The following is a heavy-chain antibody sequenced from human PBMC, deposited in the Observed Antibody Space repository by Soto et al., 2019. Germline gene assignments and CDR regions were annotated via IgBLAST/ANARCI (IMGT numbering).Heavy chain of an antibody. V-gene: IGHV3-23*01. CDR2: ISGSGSST. CDR1: GFTFNNYA. J-gene: IGHJ4*02. D-gene: IGHD6-19*01. Sequence: PGGSLRLSCEASGFTFNNYAMTWVRQTPGKGLQWVSTISGSGSSTFYADSVRGRFTISRDNSKNTLHLQMNSLRAEDTALYYCAKEKIASTVADFFDYWGQGTLVTVSS. CDR3: AKEKIASTVADFFDY.